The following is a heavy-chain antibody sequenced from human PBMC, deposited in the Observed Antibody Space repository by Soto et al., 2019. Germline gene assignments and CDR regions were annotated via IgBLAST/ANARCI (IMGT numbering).Heavy chain of an antibody. V-gene: IGHV1-3*01. CDR1: GYTFTSYA. CDR3: ACGVGATGPSDY. CDR2: INAGNGNT. D-gene: IGHD1-26*01. J-gene: IGHJ4*02. Sequence: QVQLVQSGAEVKKPGASVKVSCKASGYTFTSYAMHWVRQAPGQRLEWMGWINAGNGNTKYSQKFQGRVTITRDTTASTAYRELSSLRSEDTAVYYCACGVGATGPSDYWGQGTLVTVSS.